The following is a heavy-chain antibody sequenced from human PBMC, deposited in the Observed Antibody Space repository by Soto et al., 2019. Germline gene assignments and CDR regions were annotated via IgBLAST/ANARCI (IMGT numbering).Heavy chain of an antibody. CDR3: SGRFDSGSYATIDY. D-gene: IGHD3-10*01. CDR1: GGSISSGGYY. Sequence: PSETLSLTCTVSGGSISSGGYYWNWIRQHPGKGLEWIGYIYYSGFTYYNPSLKSRLTISMDTSKNQFSLKLGSVTAADTAVYFCSGRFDSGSYATIDYWCQGILVTVS. CDR2: IYYSGFT. J-gene: IGHJ4*02. V-gene: IGHV4-31*03.